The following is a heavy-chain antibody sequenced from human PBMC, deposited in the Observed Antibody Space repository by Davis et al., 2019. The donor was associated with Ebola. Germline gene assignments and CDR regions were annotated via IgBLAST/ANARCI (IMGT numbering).Heavy chain of an antibody. Sequence: GGSLRLSCTTSGFTFSSYWMSWVRQAPGKGLQWVANIKEDGSARYYEDSVKGRFTISRDNGRNSLYLQINSLRADDTAVYYCARDPLIIGDATTDSWGQGTLVTVSS. J-gene: IGHJ5*01. CDR2: IKEDGSAR. CDR3: ARDPLIIGDATTDS. D-gene: IGHD2/OR15-2a*01. V-gene: IGHV3-7*01. CDR1: GFTFSSYW.